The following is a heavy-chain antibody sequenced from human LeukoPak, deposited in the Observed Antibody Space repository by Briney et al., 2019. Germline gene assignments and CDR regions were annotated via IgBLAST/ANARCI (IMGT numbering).Heavy chain of an antibody. J-gene: IGHJ4*02. CDR2: MNPNSGNT. Sequence: ASVKVSCKASGYTFTSYDINWVRQATGQGLEWMGWMNPNSGNTGYAQKFQGGVTMTRDASISTAYMELSSLGSEDTAVYYCARGAFLRAVVVGATTSPPMPYDFWGQGTLVTVSS. CDR1: GYTFTSYD. CDR3: ARGAFLRAVVVGATTSPPMPYDF. D-gene: IGHD2-15*01. V-gene: IGHV1-8*01.